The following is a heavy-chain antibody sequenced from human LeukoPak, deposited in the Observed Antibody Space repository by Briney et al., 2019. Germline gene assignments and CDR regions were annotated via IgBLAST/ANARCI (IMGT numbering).Heavy chain of an antibody. J-gene: IGHJ4*02. CDR2: MHYSGIT. D-gene: IGHD5-12*01. Sequence: SETLSLTCIVSGGSISSGSHYWGWIRQPPGKGLEWTGSMHYSGITYYNPSLTSRVTISVDTSKNQFSLRLTTVTAADTAVYYCARYPYSDSGVWQAFDYWGQGTLVTVSS. CDR3: ARYPYSDSGVWQAFDY. V-gene: IGHV4-39*01. CDR1: GGSISSGSHY.